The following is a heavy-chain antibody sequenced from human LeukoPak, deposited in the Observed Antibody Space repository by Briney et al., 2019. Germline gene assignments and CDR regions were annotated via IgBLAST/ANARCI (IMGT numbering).Heavy chain of an antibody. CDR3: ARLTYYYGSGSYYNDYFDY. Sequence: SQTLSLTCTVSGASISSGSYYWSWIRQPAGKGLDWIGRIYTSGSTNYNPSLKSRVTISVDTSKNPLSLNLSSVTAADTAVYYCARLTYYYGSGSYYNDYFDYWGQGTLVTVSS. CDR1: GASISSGSYY. J-gene: IGHJ4*02. CDR2: IYTSGST. D-gene: IGHD3-10*01. V-gene: IGHV4-61*02.